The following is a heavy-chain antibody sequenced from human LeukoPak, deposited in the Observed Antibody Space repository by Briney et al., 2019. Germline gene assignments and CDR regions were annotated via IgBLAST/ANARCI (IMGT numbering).Heavy chain of an antibody. CDR3: ARDRMGYYYMDV. CDR2: ISSSSSYI. J-gene: IGHJ6*03. CDR1: GFTFSSYS. D-gene: IGHD3-16*01. V-gene: IGHV3-21*01. Sequence: GGSLRLSCAASGFTFSSYSMSWVRQAPGKGLEWVSSISSSSSYIYYADSVKGRFTISRDNAKNSLYLQMNSLRAEDTAVYYCARDRMGYYYMDVWGKGTTVTVSS.